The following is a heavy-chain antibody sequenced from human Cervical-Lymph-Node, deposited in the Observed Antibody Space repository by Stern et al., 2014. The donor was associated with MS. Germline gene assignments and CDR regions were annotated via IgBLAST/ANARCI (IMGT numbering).Heavy chain of an antibody. CDR2: INPNSGAT. D-gene: IGHD1-26*01. J-gene: IGHJ4*02. V-gene: IGHV1-2*02. CDR1: ENTFTGYY. Sequence: VQLLESGAEVKKPGASVKVTCKASENTFTGYYIHWVRQAPGQGLEWMGWINPNSGATNYAQRFQDRVSLTSDTSNTLAYMELNRVTPDDTAVYYCARISLGSGIDYWGQGSLVTVSS. CDR3: ARISLGSGIDY.